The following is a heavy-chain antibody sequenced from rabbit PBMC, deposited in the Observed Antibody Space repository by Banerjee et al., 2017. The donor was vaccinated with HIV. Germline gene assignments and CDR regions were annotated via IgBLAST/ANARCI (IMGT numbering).Heavy chain of an antibody. J-gene: IGHJ4*01. CDR3: ARAGAGGSYIYALNL. D-gene: IGHD8-1*01. Sequence: QSLQESGGDLVKPGASLTLTCTASGFSFSSSYWICWVRQAPGKGLEWIGCIYSGSSGTTWYARWAKGRFTISKTSSTTVTLQMTSLTAADTATYFCARAGAGGSYIYALNLWGPGTLVTVS. CDR2: IYSGSSGTT. V-gene: IGHV1S40*01. CDR1: GFSFSSSYW.